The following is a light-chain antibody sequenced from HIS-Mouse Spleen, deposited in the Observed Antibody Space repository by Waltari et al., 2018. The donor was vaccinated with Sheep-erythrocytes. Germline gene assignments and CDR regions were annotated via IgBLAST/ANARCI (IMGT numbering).Light chain of an antibody. CDR1: SIDVGVSND. CDR3: SSYAGSNNWV. V-gene: IGLV2-8*01. CDR2: DVS. Sequence: QSALTQPPSASGSPGQSVTISCTATSIDVGVSNDVSWYQHRPGKAPKLMIYDVSKRPSGVPYLFSGSKSGHTASLTVSGLQAEDEADYYCSSYAGSNNWVFGGGTKLTVL. J-gene: IGLJ3*02.